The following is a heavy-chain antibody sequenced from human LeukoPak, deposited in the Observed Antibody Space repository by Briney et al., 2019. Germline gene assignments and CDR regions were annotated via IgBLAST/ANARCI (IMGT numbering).Heavy chain of an antibody. CDR3: ARDARYYFDY. Sequence: GRSLRLSCAASGFTFSSYAMHWVRQAPDKGLEWVAVISYDGSNKYYADSVKGRFTISRDNSKNTLYLQMNSLRAEDTAVYYCARDARYYFDYWGQGTLVTVSS. CDR1: GFTFSSYA. J-gene: IGHJ4*02. CDR2: ISYDGSNK. V-gene: IGHV3-30*04.